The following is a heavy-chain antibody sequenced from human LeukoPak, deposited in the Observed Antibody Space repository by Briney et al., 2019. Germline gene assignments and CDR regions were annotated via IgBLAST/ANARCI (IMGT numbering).Heavy chain of an antibody. V-gene: IGHV3-23*01. CDR2: FSRSGPDT. J-gene: IGHJ4*02. CDR3: AKGSLGSWYYFDY. CDR1: GFTFGSSA. Sequence: PGGSLRLSCAASGFTFGSSAMSWVRQALGKGPEWVSTFSRSGPDTYYADSVKGRFTIFRDNSKNTLYLQMNSLRAEDTAVYYCAKGSLGSWYYFDYWGQGTLVTVSS. D-gene: IGHD6-13*01.